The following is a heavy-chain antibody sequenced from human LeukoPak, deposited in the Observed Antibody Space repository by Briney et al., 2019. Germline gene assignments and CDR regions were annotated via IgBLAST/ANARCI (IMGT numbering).Heavy chain of an antibody. D-gene: IGHD2-2*01. Sequence: PSETLSLTCAVYGGSFSGYYWSWIRQPPGKGLEWIGEINHSGSTNYNPSLKSRVTISVDTSKNQLSLKLSSVTAADTAVYYCARNVGYCSSTSCYPSYYYYYYMDVWGKGTTVTVSS. V-gene: IGHV4-34*01. J-gene: IGHJ6*03. CDR1: GGSFSGYY. CDR2: INHSGST. CDR3: ARNVGYCSSTSCYPSYYYYYYMDV.